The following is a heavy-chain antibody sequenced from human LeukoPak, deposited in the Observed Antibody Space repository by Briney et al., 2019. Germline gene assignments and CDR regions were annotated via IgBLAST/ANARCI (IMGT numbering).Heavy chain of an antibody. CDR1: GGSLSGYY. Sequence: SETLSLTCIVSGGSLSGYYWSWIRQPPGKGLEWIGYIYYSGTTNCNPSLKSRVTMTVDTSKNQFSLKLSSVTAADTAVYYCARGVTPEAYWGQGTLVTVSS. CDR3: ARGVTPEAY. J-gene: IGHJ4*02. CDR2: IYYSGTT. V-gene: IGHV4-59*01. D-gene: IGHD4-17*01.